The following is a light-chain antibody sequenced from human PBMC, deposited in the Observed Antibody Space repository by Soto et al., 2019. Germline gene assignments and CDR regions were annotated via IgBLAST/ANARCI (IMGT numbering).Light chain of an antibody. Sequence: QSVLTQPPSVSRAPGQRVTIYCTGSSSNIGAGYDVHWYQQLPGTAPKLLIYGNSNRPSGVPDRFSGSKSGTSASLAITGLQAEDEADYYCQSYDSSLSGSVFGGGTKLTVL. CDR2: GNS. J-gene: IGLJ2*01. CDR3: QSYDSSLSGSV. V-gene: IGLV1-40*01. CDR1: SSNIGAGYD.